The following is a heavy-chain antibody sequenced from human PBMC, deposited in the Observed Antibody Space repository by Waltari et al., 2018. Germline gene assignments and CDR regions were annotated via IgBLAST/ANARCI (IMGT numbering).Heavy chain of an antibody. CDR1: GGSISSSPFY. J-gene: IGHJ5*02. D-gene: IGHD5-12*01. CDR3: ARHWKKSGYRFDP. Sequence: QLQLQESGPGLVKPSETLSLTCTVPGGSISSSPFYWGWIRQSPGKGLEWIGSIYYSGRTDYNPTLESRVTISGDTSKNQFSLKLSSVTAADTAVYYCARHWKKSGYRFDPWDQGTLVTVSS. V-gene: IGHV4-39*01. CDR2: IYYSGRT.